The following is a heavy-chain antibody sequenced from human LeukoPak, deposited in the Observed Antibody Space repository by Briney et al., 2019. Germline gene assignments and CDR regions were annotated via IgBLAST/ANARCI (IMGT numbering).Heavy chain of an antibody. J-gene: IGHJ4*02. CDR2: ISGSGGST. CDR3: AKGTRLLRFLEWLLYFRY. CDR1: GFTFSSYA. V-gene: IGHV3-23*01. Sequence: GGSLRLSCAASGFTFSSYAMSWVRQAPGKGLEWVSAISGSGGSTYYADSVKGRFTISRDNSKNTLYLQMNSLRAEDTAVYYCAKGTRLLRFLEWLLYFRYWGQGTPVTVSS. D-gene: IGHD3-3*01.